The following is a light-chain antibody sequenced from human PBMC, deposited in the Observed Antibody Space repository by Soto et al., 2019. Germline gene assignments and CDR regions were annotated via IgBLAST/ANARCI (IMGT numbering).Light chain of an antibody. CDR3: SLYSSNGSLI. CDR1: TTDIDNCDS. CDR2: DVN. J-gene: IGLJ1*01. Sequence: QSALTQPPSVSGSPGQSVTISCTATTTDIDNCDSVSWYQQAPGTAPKLIIYDVNNRPSGAPDRFSGSTSGNTASLTISGLQAEDETDYFCSLYSSNGSLIFGPGTKLTVL. V-gene: IGLV2-18*01.